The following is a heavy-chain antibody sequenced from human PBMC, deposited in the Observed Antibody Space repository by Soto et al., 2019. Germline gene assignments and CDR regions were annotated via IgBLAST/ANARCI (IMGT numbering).Heavy chain of an antibody. CDR1: GFSLSTSGVG. V-gene: IGHV2-5*01. Sequence: SGPTLVNPTQTLTLTCSFSGFSLSTSGVGVGWIRQPPGKALEWLAHIYWSGDEHYRPSLKSRLSITKDTSRNQVVLTMTNMDPVDTDTYSCESGIEARPVLAVDIGGQGTMVTVSS. J-gene: IGHJ3*02. CDR2: IYWSGDE. D-gene: IGHD6-6*01. CDR3: ESGIEARPVLAVDI.